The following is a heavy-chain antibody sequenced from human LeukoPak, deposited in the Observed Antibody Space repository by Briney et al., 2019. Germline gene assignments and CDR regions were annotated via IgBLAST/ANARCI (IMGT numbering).Heavy chain of an antibody. CDR2: IYPGDSDT. CDR1: GYSFTSYW. CDR3: ASRRDSGWYYFDY. Sequence: GESLKISCKGSGYSFTSYWIGWVRQMPGKGLELMGIIYPGDSDTRYSPSFQGQVTISADKSISTAYLQWSSLKASDTPMYYCASRRDSGWYYFDYWGQGTLVTVSS. D-gene: IGHD6-19*01. V-gene: IGHV5-51*01. J-gene: IGHJ4*02.